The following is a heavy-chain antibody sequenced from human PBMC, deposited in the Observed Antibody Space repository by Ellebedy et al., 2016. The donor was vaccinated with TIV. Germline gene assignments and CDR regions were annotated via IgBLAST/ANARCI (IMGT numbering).Heavy chain of an antibody. CDR2: ISYDGSNK. D-gene: IGHD6-13*01. J-gene: IGHJ3*02. V-gene: IGHV3-30-3*01. CDR3: AAAAGAGDDAFDI. CDR1: GFIFSSYA. Sequence: GESLKISCAASGFIFSSYAMHWVRQAPGKGLEWVAVISYDGSNKYYADSVKGRFTISRDNAKNSLYLQMNSLRAEDTAVYYCAAAAGAGDDAFDIWGQGTMVTVSS.